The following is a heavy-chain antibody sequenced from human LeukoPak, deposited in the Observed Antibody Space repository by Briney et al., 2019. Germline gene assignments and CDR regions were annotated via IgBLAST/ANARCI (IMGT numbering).Heavy chain of an antibody. J-gene: IGHJ4*02. CDR2: ISGSGGST. CDR3: AKDAGKILRYFDSTV. CDR1: GFTFSSYA. Sequence: GGSLRLSCAASGFTFSSYAMSWVRQAPGKGLEWVSAISGSGGSTYYADSVKGRFTISRDNSKNTLYLQMNSLRGEDTGVYYCAKDAGKILRYFDSTVWGQGTLVSVSS. V-gene: IGHV3-23*01. D-gene: IGHD3-9*01.